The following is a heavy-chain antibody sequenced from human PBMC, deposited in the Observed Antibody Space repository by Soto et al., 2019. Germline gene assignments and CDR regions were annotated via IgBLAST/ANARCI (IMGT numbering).Heavy chain of an antibody. CDR1: GVSISGGVNW. D-gene: IGHD2-21*01. V-gene: IGHV4-4*02. CDR2: IYHTGST. Sequence: SETLSPTCAVSGVSISGGVNWWSWVRQPPGKGLEWIGEIYHTGSTNYNSSLKSRVTISLDKSKNQFSLMLNSVTAADTAVYFCADAPSDFWGQGILVTVSS. CDR3: ADAPSDF. J-gene: IGHJ4*02.